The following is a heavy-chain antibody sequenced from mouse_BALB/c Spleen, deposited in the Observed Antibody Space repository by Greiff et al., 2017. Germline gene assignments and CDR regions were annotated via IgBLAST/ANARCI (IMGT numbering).Heavy chain of an antibody. J-gene: IGHJ3*01. CDR2: INPYNGDT. CDR1: GYSFTGYF. D-gene: IGHD2-4*01. CDR3: GPRATMITWFAY. Sequence: EVKLQESGPELVKPGASVKISCKASGYSFTGYFMNWVKQSHGKSLEWIGRINPYNGDTFYNQKFKGKATLTVDKSSSTAHMELLSLTSEDSAVYYCGPRATMITWFAYWGQGTLVTVSA. V-gene: IGHV1-37*01.